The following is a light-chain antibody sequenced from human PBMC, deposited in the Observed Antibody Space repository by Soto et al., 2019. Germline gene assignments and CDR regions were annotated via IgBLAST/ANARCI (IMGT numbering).Light chain of an antibody. J-gene: IGLJ1*01. CDR3: AAWDDSLSGIYV. V-gene: IGLV1-47*01. Sequence: QSVLTQPPSASGTPGQRVTISCSGRRSNIGSNYVYWYQQLQGTAPTLLIYRNNQRPSGVPDRFSGSKSGTSASLAIRGLRSEDEADYYCAAWDDSLSGIYVFGTGTKVTVL. CDR2: RNN. CDR1: RSNIGSNY.